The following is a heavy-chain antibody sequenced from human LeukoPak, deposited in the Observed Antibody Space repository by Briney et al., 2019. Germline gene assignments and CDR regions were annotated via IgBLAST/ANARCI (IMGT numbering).Heavy chain of an antibody. CDR2: INHSGST. D-gene: IGHD6-13*01. CDR1: GGSFSGFH. Sequence: SETLSLTCAVYGGSFSGFHWNWIRQPPGKGLEWIGDINHSGSTHYNPSLTSRVTISIDTSKNQFSLKLSSVTAADTAVYYCARFGAASEFDFWGQGTLVTVSS. V-gene: IGHV4-34*01. CDR3: ARFGAASEFDF. J-gene: IGHJ4*02.